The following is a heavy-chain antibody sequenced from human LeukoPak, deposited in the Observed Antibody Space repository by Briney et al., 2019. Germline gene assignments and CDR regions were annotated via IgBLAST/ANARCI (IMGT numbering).Heavy chain of an antibody. D-gene: IGHD5-18*01. Sequence: ASVKVSCKASGYTFTSYGISWVRQAPGQGLEWMGWISAYNGNTNYAQELQGRVTMTTDTSTSTAYMELRSLRSDDTAVYYCARAWTGYSYGDYWGQGTLVTVSS. V-gene: IGHV1-18*01. CDR2: ISAYNGNT. J-gene: IGHJ4*02. CDR1: GYTFTSYG. CDR3: ARAWTGYSYGDY.